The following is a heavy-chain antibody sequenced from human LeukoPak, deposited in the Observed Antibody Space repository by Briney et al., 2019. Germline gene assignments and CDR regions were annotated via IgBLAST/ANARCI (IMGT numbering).Heavy chain of an antibody. J-gene: IGHJ4*02. V-gene: IGHV4-61*01. CDR3: ARVDDSSGWYGTTTFDY. CDR2: IYYSGST. CDR1: GGSVSSGSYY. Sequence: SETLSLTCTVSGGSVSSGSYYWSWIRQPPGKGLEWIGYIYYSGSTNYNPSLKSRVTISVDTSKNQFSLKLSSVTAADTAVYYCARVDDSSGWYGTTTFDYWGQGTLVTVSS. D-gene: IGHD6-19*01.